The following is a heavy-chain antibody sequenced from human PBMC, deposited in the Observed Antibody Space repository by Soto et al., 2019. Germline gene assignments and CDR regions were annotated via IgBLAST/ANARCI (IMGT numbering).Heavy chain of an antibody. CDR1: GFTFGDYA. CDR3: TRDSDWSYYYYYMDV. CDR2: IRSKAYGGTT. J-gene: IGHJ6*03. Sequence: GGSLRLSCTASGFTFGDYAMSWFRQAPGKGLEWVVFIRSKAYGGTTEYAASVKGRFTISRDDSKSIAYLQMNSLKTEDTAVYYCTRDSDWSYYYYYMDVWGKGTTVTVSS. V-gene: IGHV3-49*03. D-gene: IGHD3-3*01.